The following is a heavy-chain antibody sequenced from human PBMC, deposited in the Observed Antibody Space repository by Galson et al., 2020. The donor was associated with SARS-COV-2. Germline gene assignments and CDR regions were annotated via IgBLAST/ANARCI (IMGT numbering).Heavy chain of an antibody. J-gene: IGHJ4*02. CDR2: IKQDGSEK. CDR3: ARGGGYPDF. Sequence: GESLKISCAASGFSFRKHWMTWVRQAPGKGLEWVGNIKQDGSEKYYADSVMGRFTTSRDNGGNSLYLQMTSLRAEDTGFYYCARGGGYPDFWGQGTLVTVSS. D-gene: IGHD5-12*01. V-gene: IGHV3-7*01. CDR1: GFSFRKHW.